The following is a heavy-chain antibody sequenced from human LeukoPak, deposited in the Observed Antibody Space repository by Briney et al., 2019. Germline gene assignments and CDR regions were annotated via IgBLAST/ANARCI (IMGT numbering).Heavy chain of an antibody. D-gene: IGHD3-9*01. V-gene: IGHV4-34*01. CDR2: INHSGST. J-gene: IGHJ5*02. Sequence: PSETLSLTYAVYGGSFSGYYWSWIRQPPGKGLEWIGEINHSGSTNYNPSLKSRVTISVDTSKNQSSLKLSSVTAADTAVYYCAREFSILTGYYPVGNWFDPWGQGTLVTVSS. CDR3: AREFSILTGYYPVGNWFDP. CDR1: GGSFSGYY.